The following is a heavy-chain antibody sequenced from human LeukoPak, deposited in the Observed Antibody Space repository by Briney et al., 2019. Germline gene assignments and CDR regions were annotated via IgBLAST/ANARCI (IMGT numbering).Heavy chain of an antibody. D-gene: IGHD3-10*01. CDR1: GYTLTELS. CDR2: FDPEGGKT. CDR3: ATGNSGSAPDI. J-gene: IGHJ6*02. V-gene: IGHV1-24*01. Sequence: ASVKVSCKVSGYTLTELSMHWVRQAPGKGLEWMGGFDPEGGKTIYAQKFLGRVTMTEDTSTDTAYMELSVLTSEDTAVYYCATGNSGSAPDIWGQGTTVTVSS.